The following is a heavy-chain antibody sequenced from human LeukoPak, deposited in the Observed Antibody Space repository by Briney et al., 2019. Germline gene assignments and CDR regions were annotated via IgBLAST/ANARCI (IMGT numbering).Heavy chain of an antibody. V-gene: IGHV3-48*01. CDR1: GFTFSSYS. D-gene: IGHD2-15*01. CDR3: ATRVGSIPY. J-gene: IGHJ4*02. CDR2: ISSSSSTI. Sequence: GGSLRLSCAASGFTFSSYSMNWVRQAPGKGLEWVSYISSSSSTIYYADSVKGRFTISRDNSKNTLYLQMNSLRAEDTAVYYCATRVGSIPYWGQGTLVTVSS.